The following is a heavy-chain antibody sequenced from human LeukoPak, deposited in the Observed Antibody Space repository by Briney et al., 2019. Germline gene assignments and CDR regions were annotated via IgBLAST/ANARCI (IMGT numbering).Heavy chain of an antibody. CDR1: GFTFSTSG. CDR3: AILGDYYYGSGSYLGYYYMDV. J-gene: IGHJ6*03. V-gene: IGHV3-23*01. Sequence: GGSLRLSCVVSGFTFSTSGMSWVRQAPGKGLEWVSAITGSGDTTYYADSVKGRFTISRDNAKNSLYLQMNSLRAEDTAVYYCAILGDYYYGSGSYLGYYYMDVWGKGTTVTVSS. CDR2: ITGSGDTT. D-gene: IGHD3-10*01.